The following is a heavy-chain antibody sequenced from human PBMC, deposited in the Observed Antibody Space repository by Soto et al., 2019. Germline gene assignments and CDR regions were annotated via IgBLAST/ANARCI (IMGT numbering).Heavy chain of an antibody. CDR2: IIPIFGTA. Sequence: GASVKVSCKASGGTFSSYAISWVRQAPGQGLEWMGGIIPIFGTANYAQKFQGRVTITADESTSTAYMELSSRRSEDTAVYYCATPYVTARIQRWSGGIYYGMDVWGQGTTVTVSS. J-gene: IGHJ6*02. CDR3: ATPYVTARIQRWSGGIYYGMDV. CDR1: GGTFSSYA. D-gene: IGHD5-18*01. V-gene: IGHV1-69*13.